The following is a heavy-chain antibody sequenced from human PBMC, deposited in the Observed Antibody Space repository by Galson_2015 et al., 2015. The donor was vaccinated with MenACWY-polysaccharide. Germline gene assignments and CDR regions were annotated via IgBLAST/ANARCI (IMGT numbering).Heavy chain of an antibody. CDR3: AKDRVSVAGDREGPFDY. D-gene: IGHD6-19*01. J-gene: IGHJ4*02. V-gene: IGHV3-9*01. CDR2: ISWNSGSI. CDR1: GFTFDDYA. Sequence: SLRLSCAASGFTFDDYAMHWVRQAPGKGLEWVSGISWNSGSIGYADSVKGRFTISRDNAKNSLYLQMNSLRAEDTALYYCAKDRVSVAGDREGPFDYWGQGTLVTVSS.